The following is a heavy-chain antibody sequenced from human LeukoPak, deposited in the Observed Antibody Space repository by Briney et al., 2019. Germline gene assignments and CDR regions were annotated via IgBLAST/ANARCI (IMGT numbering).Heavy chain of an antibody. J-gene: IGHJ4*02. V-gene: IGHV3-7*03. D-gene: IGHD1-26*01. CDR1: GFTFSSYW. CDR2: IKQDGSEK. Sequence: GGSLRLSCAASGFTFSSYWMSWVRQAPGKGLEWVANIKQDGSEKYYVDSVKGRFTISRDNAKNSLYLQMNSLRADDTALYYCAKSGSYSMPYYFDYWGQGTLVTVSS. CDR3: AKSGSYSMPYYFDY.